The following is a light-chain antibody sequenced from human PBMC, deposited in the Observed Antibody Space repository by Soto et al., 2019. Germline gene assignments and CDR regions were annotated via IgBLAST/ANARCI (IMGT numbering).Light chain of an antibody. CDR3: QQRNTWPRT. J-gene: IGKJ1*01. V-gene: IGKV3-11*01. CDR1: QSVSSY. CDR2: DAF. Sequence: EIVLTQSPATLSLSPGERATLSCRASQSVSSYLAWYQQKPGQAPRLLIYDAFNRATSIPARFSGSGSGTDFTLTISSLEPEDFAVYYCQQRNTWPRTFGQGTKVEIK.